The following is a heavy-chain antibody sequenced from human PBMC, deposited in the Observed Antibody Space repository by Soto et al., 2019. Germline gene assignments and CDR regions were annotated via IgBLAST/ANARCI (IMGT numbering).Heavy chain of an antibody. CDR3: ARYSASGLYYYFGMDV. D-gene: IGHD6-13*01. CDR1: GFTFSNYD. CDR2: ISDSGSGT. V-gene: IGHV3-23*01. Sequence: EVHLLESGGGLAQPGGSLRLSCAASGFTFSNYDMSWVRQAPGKGLAWVSVISDSGSGTYYADSVKGRFTISRDNSKNTLYLQMNSLRAEDTAVYYCARYSASGLYYYFGMDVWGQGTTVTVSS. J-gene: IGHJ6*02.